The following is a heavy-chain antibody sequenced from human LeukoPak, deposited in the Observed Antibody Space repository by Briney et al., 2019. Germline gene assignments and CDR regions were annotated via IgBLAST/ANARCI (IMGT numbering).Heavy chain of an antibody. D-gene: IGHD4-17*01. Sequence: ASVKVSCKASGGTFSSYAISWVRQATGQGLEWMGWMNPNSGNTGYAQKFQGRVTMTRNTSISTAYMELSSLRSEDTAVYYCAREASLVTTFFTDFDYWGQGTLVTVSS. J-gene: IGHJ4*02. V-gene: IGHV1-8*02. CDR2: MNPNSGNT. CDR3: AREASLVTTFFTDFDY. CDR1: GGTFSSYA.